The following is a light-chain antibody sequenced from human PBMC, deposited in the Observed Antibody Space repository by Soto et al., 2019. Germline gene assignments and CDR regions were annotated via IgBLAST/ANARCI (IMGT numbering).Light chain of an antibody. J-gene: IGLJ3*02. CDR3: SSYAGSNNLG. Sequence: QSLLTQPPSASGSPGQSVTISCTGINSDVGGYNYVSWYQQHPGRAPKLMIYEVSKRPSGVPDRFSGSKSGNTASLTVSGLQAEDEADYYCSSYAGSNNLGFGGGTKLTVL. V-gene: IGLV2-8*01. CDR1: NSDVGGYNY. CDR2: EVS.